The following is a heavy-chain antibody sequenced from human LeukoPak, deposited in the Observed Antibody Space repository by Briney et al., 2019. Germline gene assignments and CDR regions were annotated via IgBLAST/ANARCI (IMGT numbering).Heavy chain of an antibody. J-gene: IGHJ6*03. CDR3: ARGRIAARDDYYYYYYMDV. V-gene: IGHV1-69*06. CDR2: IIPIFGTA. Sequence: SVKVSCKASGGTFSSYAISWVRQAPGQGLEWMGGIIPIFGTANYAQKFQGRVTITADKSTSTAYMELSSLRSEDTAVYYCARGRIAARDDYYYYYYMDVWGKGTTVTVSS. D-gene: IGHD6-6*01. CDR1: GGTFSSYA.